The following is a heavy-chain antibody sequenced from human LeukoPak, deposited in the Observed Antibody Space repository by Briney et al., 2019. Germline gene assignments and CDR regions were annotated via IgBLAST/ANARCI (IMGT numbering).Heavy chain of an antibody. D-gene: IGHD3-10*01. CDR3: ARDKAITMVRGHAFDI. Sequence: PSGTLSLTCAVSGGSISSSNWWSWVRQPPGKGLEWIGEIYHSGSTNYNPSLKSRVTISVDTSKNQFSLKLSSVTAADTAVYYCARDKAITMVRGHAFDIWGQGTMVTVSS. CDR2: IYHSGST. J-gene: IGHJ3*02. CDR1: GGSISSSNW. V-gene: IGHV4-4*02.